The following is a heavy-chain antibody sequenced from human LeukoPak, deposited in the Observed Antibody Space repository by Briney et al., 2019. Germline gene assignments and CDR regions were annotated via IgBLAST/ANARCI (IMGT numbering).Heavy chain of an antibody. Sequence: GGSLRLSCAASGFTVSSNYMSWVRQAPGKGLEWVSVIYSGGSTYYADSVKGRFTISRDNSKNTLYLQMNSLRAEDTAVYYCARPLWFGELSDEDYWGQGTLVTVSS. CDR3: ARPLWFGELSDEDY. CDR1: GFTVSSNY. D-gene: IGHD3-10*01. CDR2: IYSGGST. J-gene: IGHJ4*02. V-gene: IGHV3-66*04.